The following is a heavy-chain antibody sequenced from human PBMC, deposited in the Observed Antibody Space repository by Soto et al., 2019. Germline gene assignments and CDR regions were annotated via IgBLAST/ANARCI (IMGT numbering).Heavy chain of an antibody. CDR1: GASISSDNW. J-gene: IGHJ4*02. CDR3: ARVSAASLLRGVIIN. V-gene: IGHV4-4*02. D-gene: IGHD3-10*01. Sequence: QVLLQESGPGLVKPSGTLSLTCTVSGASISSDNWWGWFRLPPGKGLEWFGEIYHGGTTNSNPSLKSRVTMSADASKNYFSLHLSSVTAADTAIYYCARVSAASLLRGVIINWGQGALVSVSS. CDR2: IYHGGTT.